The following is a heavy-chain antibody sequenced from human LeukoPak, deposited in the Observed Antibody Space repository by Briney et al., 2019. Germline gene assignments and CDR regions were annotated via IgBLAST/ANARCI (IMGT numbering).Heavy chain of an antibody. J-gene: IGHJ4*02. CDR1: GGSFSGYY. V-gene: IGHV4-34*01. CDR2: INHSGST. Sequence: PSETLSLTCAVYGGSFSGYYWSWIRQPPGKGLEWIGEINHSGSTNYNPSLKSRVTISVDTSKNQFSLKLSSVTAADTAVYYCARQDGSSAPPFNYWGRGTLVTVSS. CDR3: ARQDGSSAPPFNY. D-gene: IGHD6-6*01.